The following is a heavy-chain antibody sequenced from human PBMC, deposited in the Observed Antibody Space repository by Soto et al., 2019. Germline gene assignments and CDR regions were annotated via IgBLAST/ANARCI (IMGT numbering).Heavy chain of an antibody. CDR3: ARVPTP. CDR1: GGSISSGGYS. V-gene: IGHV4-30-2*01. CDR2: IYDSGST. J-gene: IGHJ5*02. Sequence: QLQLQESGLGLVKPSQTLSLTCTVSGGSISSGGYSWTWIRQPPGKGLEWIGYIYDSGSTYYNPSLKSRVTTSVDRSKNQFSLKLSSVTSADTAVYYCARVPTPWGQGTLVTVSS. D-gene: IGHD2-2*01.